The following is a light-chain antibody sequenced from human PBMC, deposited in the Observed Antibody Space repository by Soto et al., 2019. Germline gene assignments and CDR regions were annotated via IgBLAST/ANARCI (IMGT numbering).Light chain of an antibody. CDR1: QSVASTS. Sequence: EIMLTQSPGTLSLSPGERATLSCRASQSVASTSLAWYQQKPGQAPRLLIYDASSRATAIPDTFSGSGSGTDFTLTISRLEPEDFEVYYCQQYGSSHRTLGQGTKVDIK. J-gene: IGKJ1*01. CDR2: DAS. CDR3: QQYGSSHRT. V-gene: IGKV3-20*01.